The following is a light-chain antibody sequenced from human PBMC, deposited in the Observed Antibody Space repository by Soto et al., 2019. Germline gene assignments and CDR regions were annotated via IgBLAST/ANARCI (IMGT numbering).Light chain of an antibody. CDR1: SSNIGSNT. Sequence: QSVLTQPPSASGTPGQRVTISCSGSSSNIGSNTVNWYQQLPGTAPQFLIYSNDQRPSGVPDRFSGSKSGTSASLAISGLQSEEEADYYCSAWDDSMNGPVFGGGTKLTVL. V-gene: IGLV1-44*01. CDR2: SND. J-gene: IGLJ3*02. CDR3: SAWDDSMNGPV.